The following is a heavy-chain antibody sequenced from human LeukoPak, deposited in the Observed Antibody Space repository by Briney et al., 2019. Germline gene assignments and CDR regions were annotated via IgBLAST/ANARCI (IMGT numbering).Heavy chain of an antibody. J-gene: IGHJ5*02. Sequence: PSETLSLTCTVSGGSISSSSYYWGWIRQPPGKGLEWIGSIYYRGSTYYNPSLKSRVTISVDTSKNQFSLKLSSVTAADTAVYYCARDTGSGYYGSGGYYKGARLNWFDPWGQGTLVTVSS. V-gene: IGHV4-39*07. D-gene: IGHD3-10*01. CDR1: GGSISSSSYY. CDR2: IYYRGST. CDR3: ARDTGSGYYGSGGYYKGARLNWFDP.